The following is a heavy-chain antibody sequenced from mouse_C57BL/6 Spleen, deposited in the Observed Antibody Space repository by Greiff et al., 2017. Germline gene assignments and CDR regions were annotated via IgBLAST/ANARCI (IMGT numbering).Heavy chain of an antibody. CDR2: IYPGNSDT. V-gene: IGHV1-5*01. Sequence: VQLQQSGTVLARPGASVKMSCKTSGYTFTSYWMHWVKQRPGQGLEWIGAIYPGNSDTSYNQKFKGKAKLTAVTSASTAYMELSSLTTEDSAVYYCTRGGSMITTLFDYWGQGTTLTVSS. CDR1: GYTFTSYW. D-gene: IGHD2-4*01. J-gene: IGHJ2*01. CDR3: TRGGSMITTLFDY.